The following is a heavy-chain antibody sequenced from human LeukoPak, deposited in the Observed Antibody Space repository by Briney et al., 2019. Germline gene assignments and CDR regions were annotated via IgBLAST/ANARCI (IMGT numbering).Heavy chain of an antibody. CDR3: ARHVVRVTGSPKLGYCSGGSCPYYYYYMDV. J-gene: IGHJ6*03. V-gene: IGHV5-51*01. CDR1: GYSFTSYW. Sequence: GESLKISCKGSGYSFTSYWIGWVRQMPGKGLEWMGIIYPGDSDTRYSPSFQGQVTISADKSISTAYLQWSSLKASDTAMYYCARHVVRVTGSPKLGYCSGGSCPYYYYYMDVWGKGTTVTVSS. D-gene: IGHD2-15*01. CDR2: IYPGDSDT.